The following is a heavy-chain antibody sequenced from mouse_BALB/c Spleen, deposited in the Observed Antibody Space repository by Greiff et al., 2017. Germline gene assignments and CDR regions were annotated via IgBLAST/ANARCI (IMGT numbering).Heavy chain of an antibody. V-gene: IGHV1S56*01. J-gene: IGHJ2*01. CDR2: IYPGNVNT. Sequence: QVQLQQSGPELEKPGASVKISCKASGYTFTSYYIHWVKQRPGQGLEWIGWIYPGNVNTKYNEKFKGKATLTADKSSSTAYMQLSSLTSEDSAVYFCARWGTTVFDYWGQGTTLTVSS. CDR3: ARWGTTVFDY. D-gene: IGHD1-1*01. CDR1: GYTFTSYY.